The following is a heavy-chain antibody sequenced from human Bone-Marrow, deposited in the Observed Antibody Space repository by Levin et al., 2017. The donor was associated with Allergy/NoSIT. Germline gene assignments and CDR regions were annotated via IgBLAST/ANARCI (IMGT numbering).Heavy chain of an antibody. CDR1: GGSITSYI. CDR2: ISGGGST. Sequence: SETLSLTCTVSGGSITSYIWTWIRQPPGKGLDWIGYISGGGSTNYNPTLTSRVTLSLDASKNQFSLKLTSVTAADTAVYYCARHGVTATTVNENWFDPWGRGILVTVSS. J-gene: IGHJ5*02. CDR3: ARHGVTATTVNENWFDP. V-gene: IGHV4-59*08. D-gene: IGHD4-11*01.